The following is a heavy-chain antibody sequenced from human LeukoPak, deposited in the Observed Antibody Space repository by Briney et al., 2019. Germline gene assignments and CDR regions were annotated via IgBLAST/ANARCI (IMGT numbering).Heavy chain of an antibody. CDR3: ARGAGSLNF. V-gene: IGHV3-21*01. J-gene: IGHJ4*02. CDR2: INRGSTFI. CDR1: GFSFSTSA. D-gene: IGHD2-15*01. Sequence: GGALRLSCGASGFSFSTSAMNWVRQAPGKGLEWGSSINRGSTFIFYADTVKGRFTIPRDNTNNSPHVQMDSLRAEGTAVYYCARGAGSLNFWGRGNLVTVSS.